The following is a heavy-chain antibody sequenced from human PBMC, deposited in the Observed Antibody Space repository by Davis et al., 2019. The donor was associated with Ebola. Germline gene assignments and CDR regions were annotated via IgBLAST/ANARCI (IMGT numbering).Heavy chain of an antibody. CDR1: GFTFTNYY. Sequence: HTGGSLRLSCAASGFTFTNYYMHWVRHAPGKGLEWVARIKTDGSTTRYADAVKGRFTISRDNPKNTLYLQMNSLRGEDTAVYYCVRDTSHQLPHWLYYFYGMDVWGQGTTVTVSS. J-gene: IGHJ6*02. CDR2: IKTDGSTT. CDR3: VRDTSHQLPHWLYYFYGMDV. V-gene: IGHV3-74*01. D-gene: IGHD2-2*01.